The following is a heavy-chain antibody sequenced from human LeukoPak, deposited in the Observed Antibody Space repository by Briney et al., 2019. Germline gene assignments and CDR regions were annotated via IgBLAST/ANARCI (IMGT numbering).Heavy chain of an antibody. CDR1: GGSISSYY. CDR2: SYYSWST. CDR3: ARSYHYYDSSGYSMGDTFEI. J-gene: IGHJ3*02. Sequence: PSETLSLTCTVSGGSISSYYWNWIRQTPGQGLEWIGFSYYSWSTNSNPSLKSRVKISVDTSKNQFSLNLTSVTAADTAVYYCARSYHYYDSSGYSMGDTFEIWGQGTMVTVSS. V-gene: IGHV4-59*01. D-gene: IGHD3-22*01.